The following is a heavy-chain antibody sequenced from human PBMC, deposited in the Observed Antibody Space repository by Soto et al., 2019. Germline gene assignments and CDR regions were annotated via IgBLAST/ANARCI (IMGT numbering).Heavy chain of an antibody. CDR1: GYTFTSYY. CDR2: INPSGGST. Sequence: QVQLVQSGAEVKKPGASVKVSCKASGYTFTSYYMHWVRQAPGQGLEWMGIINPSGGSTSYAQKLQGRRTMTRDTSTSKGYMELSNLRSDETAVVYCSGVPGPGVLRFLEWLPAFDYWGQGTLVTVSS. V-gene: IGHV1-46*01. CDR3: SGVPGPGVLRFLEWLPAFDY. D-gene: IGHD3-3*01. J-gene: IGHJ4*02.